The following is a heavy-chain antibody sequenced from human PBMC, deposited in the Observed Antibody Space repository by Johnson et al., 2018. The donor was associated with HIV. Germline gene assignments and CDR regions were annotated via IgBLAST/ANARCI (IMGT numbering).Heavy chain of an antibody. V-gene: IGHV3-11*01. CDR3: AKRATVVSGSPSDAFDI. J-gene: IGHJ3*02. CDR1: GFTFSDFY. D-gene: IGHD4-23*01. Sequence: QVQLVESGGDLVKPGGSLRLSCTASGFTFSDFYMSWIRQAPGKGLEWVSYISTSGSNIYYADSVRGRFTISRDNAKNSLYLQMNSLRPEDTAVYFCAKRATVVSGSPSDAFDIWGQGTMVTVSS. CDR2: ISTSGSNI.